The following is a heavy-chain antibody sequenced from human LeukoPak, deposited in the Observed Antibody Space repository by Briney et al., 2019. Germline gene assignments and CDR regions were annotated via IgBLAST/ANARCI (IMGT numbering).Heavy chain of an antibody. CDR1: GFTVSSNY. J-gene: IGHJ3*01. CDR3: AREWAH. CDR2: IYSGGDT. Sequence: GGSLRLSCAASGFTVSSNYMSWVRQAPGKGLEWVSVIYSGGDTFYADSVKGRFTISRDSSKNTLYLQMSSLRAEDTAVYYCAREWAHWGQGTMVTVSS. V-gene: IGHV3-53*01.